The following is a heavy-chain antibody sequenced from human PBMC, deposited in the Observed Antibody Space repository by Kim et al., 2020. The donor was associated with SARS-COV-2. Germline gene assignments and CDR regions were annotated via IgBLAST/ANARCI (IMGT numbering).Heavy chain of an antibody. V-gene: IGHV3-53*01. CDR3: ARGKMSGYDLKGVYGMDV. Sequence: GGSLRLSCAASGFTVSSNYMSWVRQAPGKGLEWVSVIYSGGSTYYADSVKGRFTISRDNSKNTLYLQMNSLRAEDTAVYYCARGKMSGYDLKGVYGMDVWGQGTTVTVSS. CDR2: IYSGGST. J-gene: IGHJ6*02. D-gene: IGHD5-12*01. CDR1: GFTVSSNY.